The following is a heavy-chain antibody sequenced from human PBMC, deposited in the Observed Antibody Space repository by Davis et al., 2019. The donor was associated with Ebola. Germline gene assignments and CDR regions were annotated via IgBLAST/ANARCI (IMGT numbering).Heavy chain of an antibody. CDR3: ARDGGIAVAGPRRGSFDH. V-gene: IGHV3-33*01. CDR1: GFTFSTYG. Sequence: RLSCAASGFTFSTYGMHCVRQAPGKGLEWVAVIWYDANKKNYADSVKGRFTISRDNSKNTPYVQMNSLRAEDTAVYYCARDGGIAVAGPRRGSFDHWGQGTQVTVSS. J-gene: IGHJ4*02. D-gene: IGHD6-19*01. CDR2: IWYDANKK.